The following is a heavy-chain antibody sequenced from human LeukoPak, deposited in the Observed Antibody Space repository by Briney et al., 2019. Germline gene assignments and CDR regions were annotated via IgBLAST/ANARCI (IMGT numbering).Heavy chain of an antibody. Sequence: GSLRLSCAASGFTFNNFAMSWVRQAPGKGLEWVSGISSSGGSIDYADSMKGRVTISRDNSKNTLYLQVNSLRVEDTAVYYCAKVGWLQFGYYFDYWGQGTLVTVSS. CDR1: GFTFNNFA. CDR2: ISSSGGSI. J-gene: IGHJ4*02. V-gene: IGHV3-23*01. D-gene: IGHD5-12*01. CDR3: AKVGWLQFGYYFDY.